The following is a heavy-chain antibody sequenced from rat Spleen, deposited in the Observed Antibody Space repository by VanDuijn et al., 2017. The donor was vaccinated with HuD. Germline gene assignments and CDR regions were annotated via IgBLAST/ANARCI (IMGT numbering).Heavy chain of an antibody. CDR1: GFTFIDYA. J-gene: IGHJ2*01. D-gene: IGHD1-4*01. CDR3: ARLKGTRRYFDY. V-gene: IGHV5-17*01. Sequence: EVQLVESGGGLVQPGRSLKFSCAASGFTFIDYAMAWVRQAPKKGLELVGTIIYDGSSTYYRDSVKGRFTISRDNAKSTLYLQMDSLRSEDTATYYCARLKGTRRYFDYWGQGVMVTVSS. CDR2: IIYDGSST.